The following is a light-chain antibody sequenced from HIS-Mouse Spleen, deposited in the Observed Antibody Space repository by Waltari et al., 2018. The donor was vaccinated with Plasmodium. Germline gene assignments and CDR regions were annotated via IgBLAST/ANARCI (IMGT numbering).Light chain of an antibody. V-gene: IGLV4-69*01. CDR2: LNSDGSH. CDR3: QTWGTGMGV. Sequence: QLVLTQSPSASASLGASVQLTCPLSSGHSSYAIACHQQQPEQGPRYLMKLNSDGSHSKGDGIPDRFSGSSSGAERYLTISSLQSEDEADYYCQTWGTGMGVFGGGTKLTVL. CDR1: SGHSSYA. J-gene: IGLJ2*01.